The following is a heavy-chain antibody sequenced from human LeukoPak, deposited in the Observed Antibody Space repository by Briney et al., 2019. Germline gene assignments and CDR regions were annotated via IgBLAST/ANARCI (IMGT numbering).Heavy chain of an antibody. CDR3: ARLTGASLLFDY. CDR2: IYPGDSDT. Sequence: GAALKISYEGAGYSFTSYWIGWGRPLPGKGVGWMGMIYPGDSDTRYSPSFQGQVTISADKSISTAYLQWSSLKASDTAMYYCARLTGASLLFDYWGQGTLVTVSS. D-gene: IGHD3-9*01. J-gene: IGHJ4*02. V-gene: IGHV5-51*01. CDR1: GYSFTSYW.